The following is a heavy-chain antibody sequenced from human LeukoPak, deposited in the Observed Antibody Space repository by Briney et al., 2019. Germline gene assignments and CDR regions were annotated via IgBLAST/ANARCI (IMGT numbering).Heavy chain of an antibody. Sequence: PSETLSLTCTVSGGSISSSSYYWGWIRQPPGKGLEWIGYIYHSGSTYYNPSLKSRVTISVDRSKNQFSLKLSSVTAADTAVYYCARTIVVVPAAADAFDIWGQGTMVTVSS. CDR2: IYHSGST. J-gene: IGHJ3*02. CDR3: ARTIVVVPAAADAFDI. V-gene: IGHV4-39*07. CDR1: GGSISSSSYY. D-gene: IGHD2-2*01.